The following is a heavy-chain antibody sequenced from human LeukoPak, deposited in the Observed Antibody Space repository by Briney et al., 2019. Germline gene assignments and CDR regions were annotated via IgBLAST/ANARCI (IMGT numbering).Heavy chain of an antibody. Sequence: SETLSLTCTVSGGSISSYYWGWIRHPPGKGLEWIGSIYYRGSTYYNPSLKSRVTIFVETSKNQFSLKLSSVTAADTAVYYCARHIRGSWFYFDYWGLGTLVTVSS. J-gene: IGHJ4*01. CDR1: GGSISSYY. CDR2: IYYRGST. CDR3: ARHIRGSWFYFDY. D-gene: IGHD6-13*01. V-gene: IGHV4-39*01.